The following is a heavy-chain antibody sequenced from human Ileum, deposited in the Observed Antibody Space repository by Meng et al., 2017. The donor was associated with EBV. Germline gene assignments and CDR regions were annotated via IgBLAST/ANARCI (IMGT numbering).Heavy chain of an antibody. J-gene: IGHJ4*02. V-gene: IGHV3-23*04. D-gene: IGHD3-10*01. Sequence: EVQLVESGGGLVQPGGSLRLSCEASGFTFSRYTITWVRQAPGKGLEWVSTIIGSGGGTLYADSVKGRFTISRDNSENALSLEMNSLRAEDTATYYCVKERLSILQGVSEYWGQGTLVTVSA. CDR2: IIGSGGGT. CDR3: VKERLSILQGVSEY. CDR1: GFTFSRYT.